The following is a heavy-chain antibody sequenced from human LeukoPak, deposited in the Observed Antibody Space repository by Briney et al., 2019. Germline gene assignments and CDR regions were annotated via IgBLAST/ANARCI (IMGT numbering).Heavy chain of an antibody. CDR2: IRYDGSNK. CDR1: GFTFSSYG. Sequence: GGSLRLSCAASGFTFSSYGMHWARQAPGKGLEWVAFIRYDGSNKYYADSVKGRFTISRDNSKNTLYLQMNSLRAEDTAVYYCAKDGKRVVAALIFDYWGQGTLVTVSS. J-gene: IGHJ4*02. V-gene: IGHV3-30*02. CDR3: AKDGKRVVAALIFDY. D-gene: IGHD2-15*01.